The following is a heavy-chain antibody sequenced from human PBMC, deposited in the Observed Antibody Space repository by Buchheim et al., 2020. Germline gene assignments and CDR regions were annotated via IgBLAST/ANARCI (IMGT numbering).Heavy chain of an antibody. V-gene: IGHV4-59*01. J-gene: IGHJ5*02. CDR1: GGPISSYY. D-gene: IGHD1-7*01. Sequence: QVQLQESGPGLVKPSETLSLTCTVSGGPISSYYWSWIRQPPGKGLEWIGYIYYSGSTNYNPSLKSRVTISVDTSKNQFSLKLSSVTAADTAVYYCARTPITGTTGWFDPRGQGTL. CDR2: IYYSGST. CDR3: ARTPITGTTGWFDP.